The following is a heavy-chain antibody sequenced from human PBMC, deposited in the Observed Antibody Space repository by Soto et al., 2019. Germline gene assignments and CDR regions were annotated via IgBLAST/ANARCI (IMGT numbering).Heavy chain of an antibody. J-gene: IGHJ2*01. CDR1: GYTFTSYG. CDR3: ARVSITMIVVEGYFDL. CDR2: ISAYNGNT. V-gene: IGHV1-18*01. D-gene: IGHD3-22*01. Sequence: QFQLVQSGAEVKKPGASVKVSCKASGYTFTSYGISWVRQAPGQGLEWMGWISAYNGNTNYAQKLQGRVTMTTDTSTSTAYMELRSMRSEYTALYYCARVSITMIVVEGYFDLWGRGTLVTVSS.